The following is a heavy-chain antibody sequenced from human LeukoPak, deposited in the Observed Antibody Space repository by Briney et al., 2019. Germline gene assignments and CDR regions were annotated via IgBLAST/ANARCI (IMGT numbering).Heavy chain of an antibody. CDR1: GFTFSRYA. CDR3: AQIYYGSGSFDY. J-gene: IGHJ4*02. Sequence: PGGSLRLSCAASGFTFSRYAMHWVRQAPGKGLEWVAVISDDGTFTLYGDSVRGRFTISRDSSRNTLYLQMNSLRPEDTAVYYCAQIYYGSGSFDYWGQGTLVTVSS. CDR2: ISDDGTFT. D-gene: IGHD3-10*01. V-gene: IGHV3-30-3*01.